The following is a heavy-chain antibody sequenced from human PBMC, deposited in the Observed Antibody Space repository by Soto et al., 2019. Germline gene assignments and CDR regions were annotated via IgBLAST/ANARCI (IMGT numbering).Heavy chain of an antibody. CDR1: GCTFSDYY. D-gene: IGHD1-1*01. V-gene: IGHV1-2*02. Sequence: SVKVSCQASGCTFSDYYIHWVRQAPGQGLEWMGWINPNSGGTKYAPKFQGGVTMTRDTSITTAYMELSRLRSGDTAVYYCAREPATAKPEGVDFWGQGTLVTVSS. CDR3: AREPATAKPEGVDF. J-gene: IGHJ4*02. CDR2: INPNSGGT.